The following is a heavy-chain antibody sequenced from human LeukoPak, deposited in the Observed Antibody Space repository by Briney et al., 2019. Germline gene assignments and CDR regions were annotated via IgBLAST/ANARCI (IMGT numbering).Heavy chain of an antibody. J-gene: IGHJ5*02. CDR3: ARDRGYYGSGSYYH. D-gene: IGHD3-10*01. V-gene: IGHV3-21*01. Sequence: GGSLRLSCAASGFTFSSYSMNWVRQAPGEGLEWVSSISSSRSYIYYADSVKGRFTISRDNSKNTLYLQMNSLRAEDTAVYYCARDRGYYGSGSYYHWGQGTLVTVSS. CDR1: GFTFSSYS. CDR2: ISSSRSYI.